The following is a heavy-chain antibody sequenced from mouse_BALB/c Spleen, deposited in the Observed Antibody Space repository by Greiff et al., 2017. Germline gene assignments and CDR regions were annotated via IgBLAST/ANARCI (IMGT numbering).Heavy chain of an antibody. D-gene: IGHD2-1*01. Sequence: QVQLKESGAELVRPGASVKLSCKASGYTFTSYWMQWVKQRPGQGLEWIGAIYPGDGDTRYTQKFKGKATLTADKSSSTAYMQLSSLASEDSAVYYCAREGVCYGNYGDYWGQGTTLTVSS. J-gene: IGHJ2*01. CDR2: IYPGDGDT. V-gene: IGHV1-87*01. CDR3: AREGVCYGNYGDY. CDR1: GYTFTSYW.